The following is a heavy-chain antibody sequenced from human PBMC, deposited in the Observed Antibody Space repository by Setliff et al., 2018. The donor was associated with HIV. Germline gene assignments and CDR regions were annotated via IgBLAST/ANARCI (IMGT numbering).Heavy chain of an antibody. CDR1: GGTFSSYG. J-gene: IGHJ3*02. D-gene: IGHD4-17*01. CDR2: IIPMFGTS. Sequence: ASVKVSCKASGGTFSSYGISWVRQAPGQGLEWIGVIIPMFGTSNYAQKFQVRLTITADESTSTAYMELSSLRSEDTALYFCARFDHYGDYGRIGDAFDIWGQGTLVTVTS. V-gene: IGHV1-69*13. CDR3: ARFDHYGDYGRIGDAFDI.